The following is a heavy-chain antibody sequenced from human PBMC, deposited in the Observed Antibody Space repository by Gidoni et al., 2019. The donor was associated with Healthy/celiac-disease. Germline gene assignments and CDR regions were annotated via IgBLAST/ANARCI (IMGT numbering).Heavy chain of an antibody. V-gene: IGHV4-4*02. CDR3: ARDVFLTEQQLVPGWFDP. CDR2: IYHSGST. D-gene: IGHD6-13*01. Sequence: QVQLQESCPGLVKPSGTLSLTCAVSGGSISSINWWSWVRQPPGKGLEWIGEIYHSGSTNDNPSLKSRVTISVDKSKNQFSLKLSSVTAADTAVYYCARDVFLTEQQLVPGWFDPWGQGTLVTVSS. J-gene: IGHJ5*02. CDR1: GGSISSINW.